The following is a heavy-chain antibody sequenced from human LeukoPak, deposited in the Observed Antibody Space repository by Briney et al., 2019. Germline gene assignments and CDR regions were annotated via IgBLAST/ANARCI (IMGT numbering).Heavy chain of an antibody. CDR3: ARGYSYGYRRPPLDY. CDR1: GGSFSGYY. J-gene: IGHJ4*02. V-gene: IGHV4-34*01. D-gene: IGHD5-18*01. CDR2: INHSGST. Sequence: SETLSLTCAVYGGSFSGYYWSWIRQPPGKGLEWIGEINHSGSTNYNPSLKSRVTISVDTSKNQFSLKLSSVTAADTAVYYCARGYSYGYRRPPLDYWGQGTLVTVSS.